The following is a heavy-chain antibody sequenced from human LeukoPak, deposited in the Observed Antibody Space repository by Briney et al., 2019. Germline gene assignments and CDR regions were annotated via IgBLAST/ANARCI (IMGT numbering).Heavy chain of an antibody. V-gene: IGHV5-51*01. CDR3: ASGPAYDILTGYLQYYFDY. J-gene: IGHJ4*02. Sequence: GESLKISCKGSGYSFTSYWIGWVRQMPGKGLGWMGIIYPGDSDTRYSPSLQGQVTISADKSISTAYLQWSSLKASDTAMYYCASGPAYDILTGYLQYYFDYWGQGTLVTVSS. CDR2: IYPGDSDT. D-gene: IGHD3-9*01. CDR1: GYSFTSYW.